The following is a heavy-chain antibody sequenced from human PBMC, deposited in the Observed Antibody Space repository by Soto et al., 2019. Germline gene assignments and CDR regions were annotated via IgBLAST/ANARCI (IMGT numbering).Heavy chain of an antibody. CDR3: ARVLYYYDSSGYSNWFDP. CDR2: IYYSGST. Sequence: PSETLSLTCTVSGGSISSGDYYWSWIRQPPGKGLEWIGYIYYSGSTYYNPSLKSRVTISVDTSKNQFSLKLSSVTAADTAVYYCARVLYYYDSSGYSNWFDPWGQGTLVTVSS. CDR1: GGSISSGDYY. J-gene: IGHJ5*02. V-gene: IGHV4-30-4*01. D-gene: IGHD3-22*01.